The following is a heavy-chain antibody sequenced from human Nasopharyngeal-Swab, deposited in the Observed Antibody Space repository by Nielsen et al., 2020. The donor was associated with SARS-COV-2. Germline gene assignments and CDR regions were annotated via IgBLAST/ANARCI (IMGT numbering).Heavy chain of an antibody. CDR2: IKHDGSAK. CDR3: ARHYDFWSGYYNSHFYGMDV. Sequence: GGSLRPSCAASGFTFSSYWMTWVRQAPGKGLEWVANIKHDGSAKYYADSVKGRFTISRDNAKSPLHLQMNSLRAEDTAVYYCARHYDFWSGYYNSHFYGMDVWGQGTTVTVSS. J-gene: IGHJ6*02. CDR1: GFTFSSYW. D-gene: IGHD3-3*01. V-gene: IGHV3-7*01.